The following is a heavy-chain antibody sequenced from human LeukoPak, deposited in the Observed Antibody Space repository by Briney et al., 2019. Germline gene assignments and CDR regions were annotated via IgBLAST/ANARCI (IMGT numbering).Heavy chain of an antibody. J-gene: IGHJ4*02. Sequence: PGGSLRLSCAASGFTFSSYAMSWVRQAPGKGLEWVSAISASGGGTYYADSVKGRFTISRDNSKNTLYLQMNSLRAEDTAVYYCAKADNYYDSSGYYYGTDYWGQGTLVTVSS. CDR2: ISASGGGT. CDR1: GFTFSSYA. V-gene: IGHV3-23*01. D-gene: IGHD3-22*01. CDR3: AKADNYYDSSGYYYGTDY.